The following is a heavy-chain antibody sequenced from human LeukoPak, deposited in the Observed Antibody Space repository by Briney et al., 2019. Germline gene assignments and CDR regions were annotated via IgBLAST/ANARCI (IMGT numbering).Heavy chain of an antibody. D-gene: IGHD2-2*01. CDR3: AKDRGGGAWAMRDIVVVEGMDV. CDR2: ISGSGGST. V-gene: IGHV3-23*01. Sequence: GASLRLSCAASGFTFSSYAMSWVRQAPGKGVEWVSAISGSGGSTYYADSVKGRFTISRDNSKNTLYLQMNSLRAEDPAVHYCAKDRGGGAWAMRDIVVVEGMDVWGQGTTVTVSS. CDR1: GFTFSSYA. J-gene: IGHJ6*02.